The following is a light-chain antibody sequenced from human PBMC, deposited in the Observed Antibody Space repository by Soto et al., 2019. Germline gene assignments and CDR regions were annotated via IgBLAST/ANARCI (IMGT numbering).Light chain of an antibody. CDR3: SSYAATNTVL. CDR2: DVS. V-gene: IGLV2-14*03. J-gene: IGLJ2*01. CDR1: SSDIGAFNY. Sequence: QSALAQPASVSGSPGQSITISCTGTSSDIGAFNYVSWYQQHPGDAPKLLIFDVSDRPSGISVRFSASKSGNTASLTNSGLQTEDEAHYFCSSYAATNTVLFGGGTKLTVL.